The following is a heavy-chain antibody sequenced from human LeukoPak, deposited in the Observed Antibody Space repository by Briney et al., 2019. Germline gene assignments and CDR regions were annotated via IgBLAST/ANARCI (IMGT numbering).Heavy chain of an antibody. CDR1: GFTFSSYG. J-gene: IGHJ4*02. Sequence: GGSLRLSCTASGFTFSSYGMHWVRQAPGKGLEWLAVISYDGNNKYYADSVKGRFTISRDNSKSTLYLQMNSLRAEDTAVYYCAKGVNGRLLPLLDYWGQGTLVTVSS. CDR2: ISYDGNNK. D-gene: IGHD1-26*01. V-gene: IGHV3-30*18. CDR3: AKGVNGRLLPLLDY.